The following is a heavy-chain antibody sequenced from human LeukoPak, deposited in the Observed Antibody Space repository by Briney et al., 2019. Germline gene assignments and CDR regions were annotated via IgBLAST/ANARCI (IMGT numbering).Heavy chain of an antibody. D-gene: IGHD2-15*01. CDR1: GYTFTSYY. Sequence: ASVKVSCKASGYTFTSYYMHWARQAPGQGLEWMGIINPSGGSTSYAQKFQGRVTMTRDTSTSTVYMELSSLRSEDTAVYYCARDGCSGGMGCNWFDPWGQGTLVTVSS. V-gene: IGHV1-46*01. J-gene: IGHJ5*02. CDR3: ARDGCSGGMGCNWFDP. CDR2: INPSGGST.